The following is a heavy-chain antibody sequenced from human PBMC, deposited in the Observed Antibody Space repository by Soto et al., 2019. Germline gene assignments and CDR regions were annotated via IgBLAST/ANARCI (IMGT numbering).Heavy chain of an antibody. J-gene: IGHJ6*03. D-gene: IGHD4-17*01. V-gene: IGHV3-21*01. CDR2: ISSSSSYI. CDR1: GFTFSSYS. CDR3: ARDDYGDYGAYYYYYYYMDV. Sequence: EVQLVESGGGLVKPGGSLRLSCAASGFTFSSYSMNWVRQAPGKGLEWVSSISSSSSYIYYADSVKGRFTISRDNAKNSLYLQMNSLRAEDTAVYYCARDDYGDYGAYYYYYYYMDVWGKGTTVTVSS.